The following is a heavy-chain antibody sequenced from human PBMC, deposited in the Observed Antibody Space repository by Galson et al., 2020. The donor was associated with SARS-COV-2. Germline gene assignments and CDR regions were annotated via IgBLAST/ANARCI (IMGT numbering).Heavy chain of an antibody. CDR3: TRLNMVQGVNGMDV. J-gene: IGHJ6*02. D-gene: IGHD3-10*01. CDR1: GFTFSGSA. V-gene: IGHV3-73*01. Sequence: GESLKISCAASGFTFSGSAMHWVRQASGKGLEWVGRIRSKANSYATAYAASVKGRFTISRDDSKNTAYLQMNSLKTEDTAVYYCTRLNMVQGVNGMDVWGQGTTVTVSS. CDR2: IRSKANSYAT.